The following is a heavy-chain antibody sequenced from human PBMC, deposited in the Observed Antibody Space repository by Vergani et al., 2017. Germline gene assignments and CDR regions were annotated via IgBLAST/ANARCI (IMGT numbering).Heavy chain of an antibody. CDR1: GYTFTSYA. V-gene: IGHV1-3*01. Sequence: QVQLVQSGAEVKKPGASVKVSCKASGYTFTSYAMQWVRQAPGHRLEWMGWINAGNGNTKYSQKFQGRVTITRATSARPAYMELSSLRSEDTAVYYWARVGAHNYYGSSGLGYWGQGTLVTVSS. CDR3: ARVGAHNYYGSSGLGY. J-gene: IGHJ4*02. CDR2: INAGNGNT. D-gene: IGHD3-22*01.